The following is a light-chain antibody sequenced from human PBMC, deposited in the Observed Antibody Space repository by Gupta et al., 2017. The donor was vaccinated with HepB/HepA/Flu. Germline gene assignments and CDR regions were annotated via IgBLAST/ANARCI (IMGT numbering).Light chain of an antibody. Sequence: DIQRTQSPSSLSASVGDRVTITCRASQSISSYFNWYQQKPGEAPKRLISAASNLRSWVPSRVSGSGSGTEFTLAISSLQPEDFATYYCQQSSSTPLTFGGGTKVEI. J-gene: IGKJ4*01. CDR2: AAS. CDR1: QSISSY. CDR3: QQSSSTPLT. V-gene: IGKV1-39*01.